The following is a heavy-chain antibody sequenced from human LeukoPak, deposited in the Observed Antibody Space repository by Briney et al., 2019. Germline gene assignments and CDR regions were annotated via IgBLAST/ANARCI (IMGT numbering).Heavy chain of an antibody. Sequence: PSETLSLTCTVSGGSISSSSYYWGWIRQPPGKGLEWIGSIYYSGSTYYNPSLKSRVTISVDKSKNQFSLKLSSVTAADTAVYYCARTPLEGSSGYYYMDVWGKGTTVTVSS. CDR3: ARTPLEGSSGYYYMDV. V-gene: IGHV4-39*07. CDR2: IYYSGST. J-gene: IGHJ6*03. CDR1: GGSISSSSYY. D-gene: IGHD6-19*01.